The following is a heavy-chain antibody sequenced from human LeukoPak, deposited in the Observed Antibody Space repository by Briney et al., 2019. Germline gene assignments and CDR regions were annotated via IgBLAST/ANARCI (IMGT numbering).Heavy chain of an antibody. CDR3: AREFSSKLEWLAYVTGDDAFDV. V-gene: IGHV1-2*02. Sequence: ASVKVSCKAFGYSFTGYHLHWVRQAPRQGLEWMGWVNPKTGGTNYARKFQGRVTMNRDTSINTVNMELSRLTSNDTAVYYCAREFSSKLEWLAYVTGDDAFDVWGQGTMITVS. CDR2: VNPKTGGT. J-gene: IGHJ3*01. D-gene: IGHD3-3*01. CDR1: GYSFTGYH.